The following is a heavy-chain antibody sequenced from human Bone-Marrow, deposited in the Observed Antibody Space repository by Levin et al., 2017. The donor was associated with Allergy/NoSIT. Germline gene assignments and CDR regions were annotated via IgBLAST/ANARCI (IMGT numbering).Heavy chain of an antibody. D-gene: IGHD5-12*01. CDR1: GFTFSKYC. Sequence: QPGGSLRLSCVASGFTFSKYCMYWVRQAPGKGLEWVALISYDGSRKYYVDSVKGRFTVSRDNSKNSLYLQMSSLSTKDTAVYYCAKHKEQWLNYDALDIWGHGTMVTVSS. CDR3: AKHKEQWLNYDALDI. V-gene: IGHV3-30*18. J-gene: IGHJ3*02. CDR2: ISYDGSRK.